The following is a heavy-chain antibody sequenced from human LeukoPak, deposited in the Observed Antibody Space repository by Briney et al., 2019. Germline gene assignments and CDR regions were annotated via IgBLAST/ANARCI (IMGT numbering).Heavy chain of an antibody. CDR3: AKALGSDSGWFDP. CDR1: GFTLRNYV. Sequence: GRSLRLSCAASGFTLRNYVMSWVRQAPGKGLEWVSGISGSGVSTYYADSVKGRFTISRDNSKNTLYLQMNSLRAEDTAIYYCAKALGSDSGWFDPWGQGTLVTVSS. CDR2: ISGSGVST. D-gene: IGHD3-10*01. V-gene: IGHV3-23*01. J-gene: IGHJ5*02.